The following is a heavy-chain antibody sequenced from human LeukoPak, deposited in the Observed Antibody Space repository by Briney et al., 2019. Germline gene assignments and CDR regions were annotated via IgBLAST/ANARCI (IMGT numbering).Heavy chain of an antibody. J-gene: IGHJ4*02. V-gene: IGHV4-59*01. Sequence: SETLSLTCTVSGGSISSFYWSWIRHAPRKALEWIGYIYYNGNTKYHPSLESRVAISLDTSNNRFSLSLSSVTAADTAFYFCVRGPSITSQNEFDYWGQGTLVTVSS. CDR1: GGSISSFY. D-gene: IGHD1-1*01. CDR3: VRGPSITSQNEFDY. CDR2: IYYNGNT.